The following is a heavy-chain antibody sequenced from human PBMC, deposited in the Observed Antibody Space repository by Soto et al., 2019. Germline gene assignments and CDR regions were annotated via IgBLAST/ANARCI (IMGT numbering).Heavy chain of an antibody. Sequence: LSLSFAGSGFTLSYHYIDSVRQAPLKGLEWVGRSRDKPQGYSTTYAASVKGRFTASRDESKNSAYLQMNSLKTEDTAVYYCVRATYFSDSSGYTRCLDYWGQGTLVTVSS. D-gene: IGHD3-22*01. CDR3: VRATYFSDSSGYTRCLDY. CDR1: GFTLSYHY. J-gene: IGHJ4*02. CDR2: SRDKPQGYST. V-gene: IGHV3-72*01.